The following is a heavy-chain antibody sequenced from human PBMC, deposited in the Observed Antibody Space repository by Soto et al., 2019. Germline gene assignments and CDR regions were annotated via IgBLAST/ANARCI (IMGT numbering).Heavy chain of an antibody. CDR2: IYPGDSDT. V-gene: IGHV5-51*01. J-gene: IGHJ6*02. CDR3: ARHGGYCRRTSCDDYYHYLLAG. Sequence: GESLKISCKGSGYSFTSYWIGWVRQMPGKGLEWMGIIYPGDSDTRYSPSFQGQVTISADKSISTAYLQWSSLKASDTAMYYCARHGGYCRRTSCDDYYHYLLAGRAQRTTVPVAS. CDR1: GYSFTSYW. D-gene: IGHD2-2*01.